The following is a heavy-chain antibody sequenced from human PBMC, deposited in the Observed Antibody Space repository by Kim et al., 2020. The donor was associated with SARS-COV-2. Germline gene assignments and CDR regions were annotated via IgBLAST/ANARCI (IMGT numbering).Heavy chain of an antibody. J-gene: IGHJ6*02. D-gene: IGHD3-9*01. Sequence: GGSLRLSCAASGFTFSSYGMHWVRQAPGKGLEWVAVIWYDGSNKYYADSVKGRFTISRDNSKNTPYLQMNSLRAEDTAVYYCARDPHRDTIFWGGMDVWGQGTTVTVSS. V-gene: IGHV3-33*08. CDR1: GFTFSSYG. CDR2: IWYDGSNK. CDR3: ARDPHRDTIFWGGMDV.